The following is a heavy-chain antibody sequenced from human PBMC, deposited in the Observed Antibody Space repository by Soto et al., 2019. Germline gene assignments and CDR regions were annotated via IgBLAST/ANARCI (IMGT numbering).Heavy chain of an antibody. CDR3: AKDPRGNTSSPKTYYSDG. Sequence: PGGSLTLSCAASGFTFRNYAMSWVRQAPGKGLEWVAAISISGGSTYHADSVKGRFIVSRDNSKSTLYLQMSSVRAEDTAVYFCAKDPRGNTSSPKTYYSDGWGQGTMVTVSS. CDR2: ISISGGST. J-gene: IGHJ4*02. D-gene: IGHD6-6*01. CDR1: GFTFRNYA. V-gene: IGHV3-23*01.